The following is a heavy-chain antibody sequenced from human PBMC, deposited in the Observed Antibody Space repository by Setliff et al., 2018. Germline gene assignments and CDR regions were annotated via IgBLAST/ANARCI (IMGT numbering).Heavy chain of an antibody. J-gene: IGHJ5*01. CDR1: GGSISSYY. V-gene: IGHV4-59*12. Sequence: KPSETLSLTCTVSGGSISSYYWSWIRQPPGKGLEWIGYIYYSGSTNYNPSLKSRVTISVDTSKNQFSLKLSSVTAADTAVYYCARIKWFGETDCFDSWGQGTLVTVSS. D-gene: IGHD3-10*01. CDR2: IYYSGST. CDR3: ARIKWFGETDCFDS.